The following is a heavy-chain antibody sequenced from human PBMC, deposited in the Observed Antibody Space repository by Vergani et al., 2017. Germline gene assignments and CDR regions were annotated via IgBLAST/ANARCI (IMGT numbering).Heavy chain of an antibody. J-gene: IGHJ2*01. CDR3: ASGKDYSDSTSHVRGRYFDV. D-gene: IGHD1-26*01. V-gene: IGHV4-61*02. CDR2: IDGSGTT. CDR1: GCSITSSLYY. Sequence: HLQESGPGLVKSSQTLSLTCTVSGCSITSSLYYWSWIRQSAGTTLEWLGRIDGSGTTTYNPSLQSRVIISRDTSTNQFSLRLPSVPAADTAVYYCASGKDYSDSTSHVRGRYFDVWGRGTLVTVPS.